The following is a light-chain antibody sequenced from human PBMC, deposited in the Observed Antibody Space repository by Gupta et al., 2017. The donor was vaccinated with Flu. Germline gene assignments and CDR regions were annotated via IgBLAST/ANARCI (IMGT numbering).Light chain of an antibody. CDR1: QSVTSSY. CDR2: GAS. J-gene: IGKJ2*01. Sequence: DIVLTQSPGTLSLSPGERATLSCRASQSVTSSYLAWYQQKPGQAHRLLIYGASNRATGIPDRFSGSGSGTDFTLNISRLEPEDFAVYYCQHYSSSSTMYTFGQGTKLEIK. V-gene: IGKV3-20*01. CDR3: QHYSSSSTMYT.